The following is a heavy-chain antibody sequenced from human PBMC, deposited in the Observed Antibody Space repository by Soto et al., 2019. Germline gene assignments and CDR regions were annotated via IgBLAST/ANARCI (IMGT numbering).Heavy chain of an antibody. Sequence: GGSLRLSCTASGFTLSNYWMSWARQTPGKGLEWVANIKPDGSERYYVDSVKGRFTISRDNAKNSLYLQMNSLRAEDTAVYYCARDFEYGDYVYYFDYWGQGTLVTVSS. J-gene: IGHJ4*02. CDR1: GFTLSNYW. D-gene: IGHD4-17*01. CDR3: ARDFEYGDYVYYFDY. CDR2: IKPDGSER. V-gene: IGHV3-7*01.